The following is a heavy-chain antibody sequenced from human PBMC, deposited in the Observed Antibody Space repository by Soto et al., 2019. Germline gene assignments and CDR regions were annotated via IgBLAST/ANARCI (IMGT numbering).Heavy chain of an antibody. CDR3: AKDYRSGSRRYAFDI. CDR1: GFPFSSYA. V-gene: IGHV3-23*01. D-gene: IGHD1-26*01. J-gene: IGHJ3*02. CDR2: ISGSGGST. Sequence: GGSLRLSCAASGFPFSSYAMSWVRQAPGKGLEWVSAISGSGGSTYYADSVKGRFTISRDNSKNTLYLQMNSLRAEDTAVYYCAKDYRSGSRRYAFDIWGQGTMVTVSS.